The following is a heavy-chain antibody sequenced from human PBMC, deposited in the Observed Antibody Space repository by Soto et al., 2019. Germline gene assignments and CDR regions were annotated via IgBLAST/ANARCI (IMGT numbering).Heavy chain of an antibody. D-gene: IGHD4-4*01. CDR1: GGSISSYY. J-gene: IGHJ6*02. Sequence: PSETLSLTCTVSGGSISSYYWSWIRQPPGKGLEWIGYIYYSGSTNYNPSLKSRVTISVDTSKNQFSLKLSSVTAADTAVYYCAGWTLTTSGVDVWGQGTTVTVSS. CDR3: AGWTLTTSGVDV. V-gene: IGHV4-59*01. CDR2: IYYSGST.